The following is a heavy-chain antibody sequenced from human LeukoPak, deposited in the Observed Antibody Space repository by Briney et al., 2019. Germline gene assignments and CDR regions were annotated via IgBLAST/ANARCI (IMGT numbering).Heavy chain of an antibody. V-gene: IGHV4-34*01. D-gene: IGHD3-22*01. Sequence: SETLSLTCAVYGGSFSGYYWSWIRQPPGKGLEWIGEINHSGSTNYSPSLKSRVTISVDTSKNQFSLKLSSVTAADTAVYYCARELTYYYDSSGYYYFDYWGQGTLVTVSS. CDR3: ARELTYYYDSSGYYYFDY. CDR2: INHSGST. J-gene: IGHJ4*02. CDR1: GGSFSGYY.